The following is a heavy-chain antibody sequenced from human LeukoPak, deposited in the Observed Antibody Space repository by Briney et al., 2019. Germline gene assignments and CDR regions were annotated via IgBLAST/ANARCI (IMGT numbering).Heavy chain of an antibody. Sequence: SETLSLTCAVYGGSFSGYYWSWIRQPPGKGLEWIGEINHSGSTNYNPSLKSRVTISVDTSKNQFSLKLSSVTAADTAVYYCASSWQQPDDNSSLGQNPFDYWGQGTLVTVSS. CDR2: INHSGST. CDR3: ASSWQQPDDNSSLGQNPFDY. CDR1: GGSFSGYY. J-gene: IGHJ4*02. V-gene: IGHV4-34*01. D-gene: IGHD6-13*01.